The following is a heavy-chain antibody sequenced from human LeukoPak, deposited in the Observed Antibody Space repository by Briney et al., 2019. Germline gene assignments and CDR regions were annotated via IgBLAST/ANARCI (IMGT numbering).Heavy chain of an antibody. CDR2: ISNSDDST. V-gene: IGHV3-23*01. CDR1: GFPFSSYA. D-gene: IGHD3-10*01. Sequence: GGSLRLSCAASGFPFSSYAMSWVRQAPAKGLEWVSTISNSDDSTYYTDSVKGRVTISRDNSENTLSLRMNSLRAEDTAVYYCAKNYGSGSSLKYYYYMDVWGKGNTVTVSS. CDR3: AKNYGSGSSLKYYYYMDV. J-gene: IGHJ6*03.